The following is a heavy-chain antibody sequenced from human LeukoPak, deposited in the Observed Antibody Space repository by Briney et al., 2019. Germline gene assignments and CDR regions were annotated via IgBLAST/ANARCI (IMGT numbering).Heavy chain of an antibody. CDR1: GYSFTSYW. CDR2: VYPGDSDT. D-gene: IGHD2-15*01. CDR3: ARRGYCSGDGCFSHAFDI. J-gene: IGHJ3*02. V-gene: IGHV5-51*01. Sequence: GESLKISCKGSGYSFTSYWIAWVRQMPGKGLEWRGIVYPGDSDTRYSPSFQGQVTISVDKSLSTAYLQWNSLKASDTAMFYCARRGYCSGDGCFSHAFDIWGQGTVVTVSS.